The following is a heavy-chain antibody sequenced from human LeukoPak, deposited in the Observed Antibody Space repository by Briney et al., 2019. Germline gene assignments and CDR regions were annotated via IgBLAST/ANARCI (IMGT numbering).Heavy chain of an antibody. CDR3: ATRPDWPMSYGMDV. J-gene: IGHJ6*02. V-gene: IGHV1-24*01. CDR1: GYTLTELS. Sequence: ASVEVSCKVSGYTLTELSMHWVRQAPGKGLEWMGGFDAEDGETIYAQNFQGRVTMTEDTSTDTAYMELSSLRSEDTAVYYCATRPDWPMSYGMDVWGQGTTVTVSS. D-gene: IGHD3-9*01. CDR2: FDAEDGET.